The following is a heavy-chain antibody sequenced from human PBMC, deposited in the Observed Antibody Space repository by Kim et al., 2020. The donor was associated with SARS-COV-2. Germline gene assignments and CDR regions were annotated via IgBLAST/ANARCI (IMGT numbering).Heavy chain of an antibody. V-gene: IGHV4-4*08. D-gene: IGHD1-26*01. J-gene: IGHJ4*02. CDR3: ARLSVGATAGGFDY. Sequence: TPPPNSRVTISVDTSKNQCSLRLSSVTAADTAVYYCARLSVGATAGGFDYWGQGTLVTVSS.